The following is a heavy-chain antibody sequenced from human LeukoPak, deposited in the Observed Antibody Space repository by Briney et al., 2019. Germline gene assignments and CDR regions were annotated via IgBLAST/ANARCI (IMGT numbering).Heavy chain of an antibody. Sequence: GESLRISCNGFGYSFTSYCLSLVRQMPGEGLEGMGRIDSCDSYTNYSPSFQGHVTISADNSISTAYLQWSSLKASDTAMYYCARAGVYSYGSYWDWGPGTLVTVSS. J-gene: IGHJ4*02. D-gene: IGHD5-18*01. CDR2: IDSCDSYT. CDR3: ARAGVYSYGSYWD. CDR1: GYSFTSYC. V-gene: IGHV5-10-1*01.